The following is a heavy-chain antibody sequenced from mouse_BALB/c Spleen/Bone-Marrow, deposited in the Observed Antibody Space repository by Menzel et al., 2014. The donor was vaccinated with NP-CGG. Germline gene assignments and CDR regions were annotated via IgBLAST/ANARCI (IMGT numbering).Heavy chain of an antibody. CDR1: GISITTGNYR. CDR2: IYYSGTI. J-gene: IGHJ2*01. V-gene: IGHV3-5*02. CDR3: ARYYGNYFDY. Sequence: EVMLVESGPGLVKPSQTVSLTCTVTGISITTGNYRWSWIRQFPGNKLEWIGYIYYSGTITYNPSLTSRTTITRDTSKNQFFPEMNSLTAEDTATYYCARYYGNYFDYWGQGTTLTVSS. D-gene: IGHD1-1*02.